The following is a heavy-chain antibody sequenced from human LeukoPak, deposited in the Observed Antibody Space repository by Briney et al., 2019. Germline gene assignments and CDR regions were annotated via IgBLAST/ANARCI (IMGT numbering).Heavy chain of an antibody. D-gene: IGHD6-6*01. CDR3: TRGRGFSSSSDSRLEGY. CDR2: INPNSGGT. CDR1: GYTFTGYY. Sequence: EASVKVSCKASGYTFTGYYMHWVRQAPGQGLEWMGWINPNSGGTNSEQKFQGRVTMTRDTSISTAYMEVSSLTSEDTAVYYCTRGRGFSSSSDSRLEGYWGHGTLVTVSS. V-gene: IGHV1-2*02. J-gene: IGHJ4*01.